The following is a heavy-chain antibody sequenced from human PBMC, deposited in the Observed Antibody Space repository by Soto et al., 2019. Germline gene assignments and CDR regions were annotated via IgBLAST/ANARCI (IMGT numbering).Heavy chain of an antibody. V-gene: IGHV3-21*01. CDR1: GFTFSSYS. J-gene: IGHJ3*02. CDR2: IRSSSSYI. CDR3: ARTCIDGYYAFDI. D-gene: IGHD5-12*01. Sequence: GGSLRLSCAASGFTFSSYSMHWVRQAPGKGLEWVSFIRSSSSYIYYADSVKGRFTISRDNAKNSLYLQMNSLRAEDSAVYYCARTCIDGYYAFDIWGQGTMVTVSS.